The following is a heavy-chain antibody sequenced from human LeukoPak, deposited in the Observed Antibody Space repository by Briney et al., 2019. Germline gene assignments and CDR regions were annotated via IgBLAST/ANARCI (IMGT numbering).Heavy chain of an antibody. CDR1: GFTFSSYA. D-gene: IGHD3-3*01. CDR2: ISGSGGST. J-gene: IGHJ4*02. V-gene: IGHV3-23*01. CDR3: AKESHYDFWSGYSNFVFDY. Sequence: GGSLRLSCAASGFTFSSYAMSWVRQAPGKGLEWVSAISGSGGSTYYADSVKGRFTISRDNSKNTLYLQMNSLRAEDTAVYYCAKESHYDFWSGYSNFVFDYWGRGTLVTVSS.